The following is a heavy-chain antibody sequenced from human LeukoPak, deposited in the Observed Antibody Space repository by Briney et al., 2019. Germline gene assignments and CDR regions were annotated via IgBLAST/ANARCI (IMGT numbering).Heavy chain of an antibody. CDR2: IYYSGST. Sequence: SETLSLTCTVSGGSISSYYWSWIRQPPGKGLEWIGYIYYSGSTNYDPSLKGRVTISVDTSKNQFSLKLSSVTAADTAVYYCARAVDSTLGGVYYYMDVWGKGTTVTVSS. V-gene: IGHV4-59*01. CDR3: ARAVDSTLGGVYYYMDV. CDR1: GGSISSYY. J-gene: IGHJ6*03. D-gene: IGHD2-2*01.